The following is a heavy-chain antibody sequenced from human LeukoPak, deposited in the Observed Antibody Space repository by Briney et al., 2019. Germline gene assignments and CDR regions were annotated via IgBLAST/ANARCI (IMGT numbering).Heavy chain of an antibody. CDR3: ARDSRPNDY. CDR2: ISGSGGGT. Sequence: GGSLRLSCAASGFTFSSYAMSWVRQAPGKGLEWVSAISGSGGGTYYADSVKGRFTISRDNSKNTLFLHMNSLRAEDTAIYYCARDSRPNDYWGQGTLVTVSS. J-gene: IGHJ4*02. V-gene: IGHV3-23*01. CDR1: GFTFSSYA.